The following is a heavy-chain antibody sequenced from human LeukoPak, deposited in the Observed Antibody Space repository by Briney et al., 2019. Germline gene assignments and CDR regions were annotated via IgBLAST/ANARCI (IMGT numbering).Heavy chain of an antibody. Sequence: SETLSLTCTVSGGSISSSSYYWGWIRQPPGKGLEWIGSIYSRGRTYYNPSLKSRVTLSVDTSKNQFSLKLSSVTAADTAVYYCARHGYSSSWYPIDYWGQGTLVTVSP. V-gene: IGHV4-39*01. CDR1: GGSISSSSYY. D-gene: IGHD6-13*01. CDR2: IYSRGRT. J-gene: IGHJ4*02. CDR3: ARHGYSSSWYPIDY.